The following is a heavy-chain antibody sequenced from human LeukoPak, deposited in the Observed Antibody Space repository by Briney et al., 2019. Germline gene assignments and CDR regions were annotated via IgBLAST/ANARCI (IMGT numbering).Heavy chain of an antibody. J-gene: IGHJ5*02. V-gene: IGHV3-23*01. CDR3: ARVAGWHWFDP. Sequence: GGSLRLSCAASEFIFSNYAMHWVRQAPGRGLEWVSSIRPSGDNTYYGDSVKGRFTISRDNSKNTLYLEMNNMRVDDTAVYYCARVAGWHWFDPWGQGTLVTVSS. CDR1: EFIFSNYA. D-gene: IGHD6-19*01. CDR2: IRPSGDNT.